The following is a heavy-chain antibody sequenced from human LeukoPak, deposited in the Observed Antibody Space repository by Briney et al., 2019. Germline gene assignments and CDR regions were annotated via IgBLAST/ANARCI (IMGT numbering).Heavy chain of an antibody. CDR2: ISAYNGNT. CDR1: GYTFTSYG. CDR3: ARGWRDGYNQGRLPNDY. J-gene: IGHJ4*02. D-gene: IGHD5-24*01. Sequence: ASVKVSCKASGYTFTSYGISWVRQAPGQGLEWMGWISAYNGNTNYAQKLQGRVTMTTDTSTSTAYMELRSLRSDDTAVYYCARGWRDGYNQGRLPNDYRGQGTLVTVSS. V-gene: IGHV1-18*01.